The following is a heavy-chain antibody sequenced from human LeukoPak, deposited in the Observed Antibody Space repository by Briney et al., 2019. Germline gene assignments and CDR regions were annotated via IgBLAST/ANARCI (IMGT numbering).Heavy chain of an antibody. J-gene: IGHJ5*02. Sequence: SETLSLTCTVSGGSISFYYWSWIRQPPGKGLEWIGYIYYSGSTNYNPSLKSRVTISIDTSKNQFSLKLSSVTAADTAMYYCARATRRFGELSSDPWGQGTLVTVSS. D-gene: IGHD3-10*01. V-gene: IGHV4-59*01. CDR1: GGSISFYY. CDR2: IYYSGST. CDR3: ARATRRFGELSSDP.